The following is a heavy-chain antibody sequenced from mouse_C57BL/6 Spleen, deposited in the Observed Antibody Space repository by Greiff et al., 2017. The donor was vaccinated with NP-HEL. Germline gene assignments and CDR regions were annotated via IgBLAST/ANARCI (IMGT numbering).Heavy chain of an antibody. CDR3: ARGDYNGPGYAMDY. CDR2: IHPNSGST. J-gene: IGHJ4*01. V-gene: IGHV1-64*01. CDR1: GYTFTSYW. Sequence: VQLQQPGAELVKPGASVKLSCKASGYTFTSYWMHWVKQRPGQGLEWIGMIHPNSGSTNYNEKFKSKATLTVDKSSSTAYMQLSSLTSEDSAVYYCARGDYNGPGYAMDYWGQGTSVTVSA. D-gene: IGHD1-2*01.